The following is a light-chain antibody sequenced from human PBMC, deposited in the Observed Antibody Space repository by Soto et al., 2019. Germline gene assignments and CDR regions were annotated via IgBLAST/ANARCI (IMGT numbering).Light chain of an antibody. J-gene: IGLJ2*01. CDR1: SSDVGGYNY. CDR2: DVN. CDR3: ISYAGSNKPA. V-gene: IGLV2-8*01. Sequence: QSALTQPPSASGSPGQSVAISCSGTSSDVGGYNYVSWYQQHPGKAPKLMIYDVNKRPSGVPDRFSGSKSGNTASLTVSGIQDEDEADYYCISYAGSNKPAFGGGTKLTVL.